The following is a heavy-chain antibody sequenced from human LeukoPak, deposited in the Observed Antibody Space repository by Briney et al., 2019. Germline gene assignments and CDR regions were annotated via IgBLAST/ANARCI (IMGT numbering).Heavy chain of an antibody. CDR2: IYYSGST. J-gene: IGHJ5*02. D-gene: IGHD3-10*01. CDR1: GGSISSYY. V-gene: IGHV4-59*01. Sequence: PSETLSLTCTVSGGSISSYYWSWIRQPPGKGLEWIGYIYYSGSTNYNPSLKSRVTISVDTSKNQFSLKLSSVTAADTAVYYCARGGSGGFDPWGQGTLVTVSS. CDR3: ARGGSGGFDP.